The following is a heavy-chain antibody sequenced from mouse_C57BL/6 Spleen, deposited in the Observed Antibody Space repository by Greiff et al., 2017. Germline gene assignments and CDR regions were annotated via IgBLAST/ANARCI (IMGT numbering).Heavy chain of an antibody. Sequence: VQLQQPGAELVKPGASVKLSCKASGYTFTSYWMHWVKQRPGQGLEWIGMIHPNSGSTNYNEKFKSKATLTVDKSSSTTYMQLSSLTSEDSAVYYCARALTLYDSMDYWGQGTSVTVSS. CDR3: ARALTLYDSMDY. V-gene: IGHV1-64*01. CDR1: GYTFTSYW. CDR2: IHPNSGST. J-gene: IGHJ4*01. D-gene: IGHD2-4*01.